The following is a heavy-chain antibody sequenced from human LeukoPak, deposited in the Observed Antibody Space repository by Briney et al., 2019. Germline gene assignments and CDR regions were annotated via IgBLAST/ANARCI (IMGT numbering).Heavy chain of an antibody. CDR3: ARAQTMFWEFDGFDI. CDR1: GFSFTSYS. D-gene: IGHD3-10*02. Sequence: QPGGSLRLSCTASGFSFTSYSTNWVRQAPGKGLEWVATMTRSSAIFYADSVKGRFTISRDNAKNSVYLQMNSLRDEDTAVYSCARAQTMFWEFDGFDIWGRGTKVTVSS. CDR2: MTRSSAI. V-gene: IGHV3-48*02. J-gene: IGHJ3*02.